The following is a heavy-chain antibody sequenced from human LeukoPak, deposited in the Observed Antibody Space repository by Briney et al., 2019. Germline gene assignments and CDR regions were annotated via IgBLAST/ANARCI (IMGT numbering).Heavy chain of an antibody. D-gene: IGHD3-9*01. CDR2: IYYSGST. CDR1: GGSISSYY. V-gene: IGHV4-59*12. Sequence: SETLSLTCTVSGGSISSYYWSWIRQPPGKGLEWIGYIYYSGSTNYNPSLKSRVTISVDTSKNQFSLELSSVTAADTAVYYCARDILTGYSDAFDIRGQGTMVTVSS. J-gene: IGHJ3*02. CDR3: ARDILTGYSDAFDI.